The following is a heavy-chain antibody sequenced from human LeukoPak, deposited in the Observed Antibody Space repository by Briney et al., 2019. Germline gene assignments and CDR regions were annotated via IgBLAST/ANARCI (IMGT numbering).Heavy chain of an antibody. V-gene: IGHV3-13*01. CDR3: ARGGATVKPYYYYYGMDV. CDR1: GFTFSSYD. CDR2: IGTAGDT. Sequence: GGSLRLSCAASGFTFSSYDMHWVRQATGKGLEWVSAIGTAGDTYYPGSVKGRFTISRENAKNSLYLQMNSLRAEDTAVYYCARGGATVKPYYYYYGMDVWGQGTTVTVSS. D-gene: IGHD4-17*01. J-gene: IGHJ6*02.